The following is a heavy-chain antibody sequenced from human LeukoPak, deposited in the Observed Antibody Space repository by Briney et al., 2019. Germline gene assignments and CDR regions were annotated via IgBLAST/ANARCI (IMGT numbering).Heavy chain of an antibody. D-gene: IGHD3-22*01. J-gene: IGHJ4*02. Sequence: PGGSLRLSCAASGFTVSSNYMSWVRQAPGKGLEWVSVIYSGGSTYYADSVKGRFTISRDNSKNTLYLQMNSLRAEDTAVYYCARDAIDSSGYSKYFDYWGQGTLVTVSS. CDR2: IYSGGST. CDR1: GFTVSSNY. CDR3: ARDAIDSSGYSKYFDY. V-gene: IGHV3-66*01.